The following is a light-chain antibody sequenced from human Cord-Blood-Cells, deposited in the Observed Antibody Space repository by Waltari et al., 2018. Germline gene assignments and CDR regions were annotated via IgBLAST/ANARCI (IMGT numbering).Light chain of an antibody. CDR3: QQYGGSPRT. CDR1: QRVSSSY. CDR2: GAS. J-gene: IGKJ2*01. V-gene: IGKV3-20*01. Sequence: EIVLTQSPGTLSLSPGERATLSCRASQRVSSSYLAWYQQKPGQAPRLLIYGASSRATGIPDRFSGSGSGTDFTLTISRLEPEDFAVYYCQQYGGSPRTFGQGTKLEIK.